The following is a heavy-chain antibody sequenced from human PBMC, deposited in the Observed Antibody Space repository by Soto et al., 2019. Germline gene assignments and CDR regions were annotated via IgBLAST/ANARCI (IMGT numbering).Heavy chain of an antibody. V-gene: IGHV4-4*07. D-gene: IGHD3-3*01. CDR1: GSSMSSYY. CDR3: ARGQRFSDWFDP. Sequence: PSETLSLTCTVSGSSMSSYYWTWIRQPAGKGLEWIGRVYSSGGTHYNPSLKSRVTISIDTSKNQFSLRLLSVTDADTAVYFCARGQRFSDWFDPWGQGTLVTVSS. J-gene: IGHJ5*02. CDR2: VYSSGGT.